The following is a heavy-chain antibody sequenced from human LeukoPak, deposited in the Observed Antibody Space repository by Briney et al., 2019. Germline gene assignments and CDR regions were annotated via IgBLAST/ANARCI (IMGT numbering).Heavy chain of an antibody. J-gene: IGHJ4*02. V-gene: IGHV4-61*01. CDR1: GYSISSGYY. Sequence: SETLSLTCAVSGYSISSGYYWGWIRQPPGKGLEWIGYIYYSGSTNYNPSLKSRVTISVDTSKNQFSLKLSSVTAADTAVYYCARFRKSSGTFDYWGQGTLVTVSS. D-gene: IGHD3-22*01. CDR3: ARFRKSSGTFDY. CDR2: IYYSGST.